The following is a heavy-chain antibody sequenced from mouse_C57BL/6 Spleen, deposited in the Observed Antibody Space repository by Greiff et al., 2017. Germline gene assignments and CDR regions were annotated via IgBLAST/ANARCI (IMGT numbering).Heavy chain of an antibody. CDR1: GYSITSGYY. J-gene: IGHJ1*03. D-gene: IGHD1-1*01. CDR3: ARYYYGSSSYWYFDV. V-gene: IGHV3-6*01. Sequence: EVQLQESGPGLVKPSQSLSLTCSVTGYSITSGYYWNWIRQFPGNKLEWMGYISYDGSNNYNPSLKNLISITRDTSKNQFFLKLNSVTTEDTATYYCARYYYGSSSYWYFDVWGTGTTVTVSS. CDR2: ISYDGSN.